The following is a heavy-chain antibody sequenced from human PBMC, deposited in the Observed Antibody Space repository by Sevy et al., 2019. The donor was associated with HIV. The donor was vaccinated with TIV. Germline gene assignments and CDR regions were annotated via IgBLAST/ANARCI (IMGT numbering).Heavy chain of an antibody. V-gene: IGHV1-69*13. D-gene: IGHD6-19*01. Sequence: ASVKVSCKASGGIFRSYGISWVRQAPGQGLEWMGGIIPILGSVNYAQKFRGRVTITADESTQTAYMELSSLRSEDTAVYYCARGGGNGWYYFDYWGQETLVTVSS. CDR2: IIPILGSV. CDR1: GGIFRSYG. J-gene: IGHJ4*02. CDR3: ARGGGNGWYYFDY.